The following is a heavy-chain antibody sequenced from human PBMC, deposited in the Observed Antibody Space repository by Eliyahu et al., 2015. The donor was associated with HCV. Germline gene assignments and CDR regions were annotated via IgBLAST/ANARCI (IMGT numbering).Heavy chain of an antibody. CDR2: LYTGGTT. Sequence: EVQLGESGGGLIQSGGSLRLSCAASGFSVSTSYMSWVRQGPGKGPEWGSVLYTGGTTYYAESVKGRFIISRDSSKNTLYLQMNSLRADDTAIYYCAKEGNYGNFEYWGQGTLVTVSS. D-gene: IGHD3-10*01. CDR3: AKEGNYGNFEY. J-gene: IGHJ4*02. V-gene: IGHV3-53*01. CDR1: GFSVSTSY.